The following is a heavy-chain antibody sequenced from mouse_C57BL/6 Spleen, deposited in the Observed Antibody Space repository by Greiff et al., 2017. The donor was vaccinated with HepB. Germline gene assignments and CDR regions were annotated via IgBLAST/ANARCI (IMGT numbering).Heavy chain of an antibody. CDR2: INPSNGGT. CDR1: GYTFTSYW. CDR3: ARWRTTVEAMDY. J-gene: IGHJ4*01. Sequence: QVQLQQSGTELVKPGASVKLSCKASGYTFTSYWMHWVKQRPGQGLEWIGNINPSNGGTNYNEKFKSKATLTVDKSSSTAYMQLSSLTSEDSAVYYCARWRTTVEAMDYWGQGTSVTVSS. V-gene: IGHV1-53*01. D-gene: IGHD1-1*01.